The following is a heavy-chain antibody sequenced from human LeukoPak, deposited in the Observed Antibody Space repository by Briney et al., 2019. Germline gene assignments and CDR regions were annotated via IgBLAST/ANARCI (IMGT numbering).Heavy chain of an antibody. CDR1: GFTFSSYP. V-gene: IGHV3-30*18. D-gene: IGHD5-12*01. J-gene: IGHJ3*02. CDR3: AKSVGRWLPDAFDI. Sequence: GRSLRLSCAASGFTFSSYPMHWVRQAPGKGLEWVAVISYDGSNKYYADSVKGRFTISRDNSKNTLYLQMNSLRAEDTAVYYCAKSVGRWLPDAFDIWGQGTMVTVSS. CDR2: ISYDGSNK.